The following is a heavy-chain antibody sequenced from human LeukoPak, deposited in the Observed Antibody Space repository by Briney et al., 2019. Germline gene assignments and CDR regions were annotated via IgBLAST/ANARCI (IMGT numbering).Heavy chain of an antibody. Sequence: GRSLRLSCAASGFTFSSYGMHWVRQAPGKGLEWVAVISYDGSNKYYADSVKGRFTISRDNSKNTLYLQMNSLRAEDTAAYYCAKDQWELLGLDYWGQGTLVTVSS. V-gene: IGHV3-30*18. CDR1: GFTFSSYG. CDR3: AKDQWELLGLDY. J-gene: IGHJ4*02. D-gene: IGHD1-26*01. CDR2: ISYDGSNK.